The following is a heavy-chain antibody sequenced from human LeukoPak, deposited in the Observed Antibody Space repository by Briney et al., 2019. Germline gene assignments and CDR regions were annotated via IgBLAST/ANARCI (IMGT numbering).Heavy chain of an antibody. V-gene: IGHV3-33*01. Sequence: GGSLRLSCVASGYTFSSHGLHWVRQAPGRGLEWVAAIWYDGSKRYYGESVKGRFTISRDDSKNTLYPQMDSLRAEDTAVYFCARDIGHVILDYWGQGTLVTVSS. D-gene: IGHD2-21*01. CDR2: IWYDGSKR. CDR1: GYTFSSHG. J-gene: IGHJ4*02. CDR3: ARDIGHVILDY.